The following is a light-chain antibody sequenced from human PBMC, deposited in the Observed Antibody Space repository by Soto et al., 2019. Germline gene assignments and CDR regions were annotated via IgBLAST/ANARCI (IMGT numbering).Light chain of an antibody. CDR1: SSDVGAYNY. J-gene: IGLJ1*01. Sequence: QSALTQPASVSGSPGQSITISCTGTSSDVGAYNYVSWYQQYPGKAPKLMIYHVSNRPSGVSNRFSGSKSGNSASLTISGLQGVDEADYYCNSFTTTSTYVFGTGTKVTV. CDR3: NSFTTTSTYV. V-gene: IGLV2-14*01. CDR2: HVS.